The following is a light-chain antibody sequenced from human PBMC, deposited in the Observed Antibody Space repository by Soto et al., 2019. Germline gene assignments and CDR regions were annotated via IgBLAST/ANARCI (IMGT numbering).Light chain of an antibody. V-gene: IGKV1-5*01. CDR2: DAS. J-gene: IGKJ1*01. CDR3: QQYNSYWT. CDR1: QSISSW. Sequence: DIQMTQSPSTLSASVGDRVTITCRASQSISSWLAWYQQRPGKAPKLLIYDASSLESGVPSRFSGSGSGKEFTFPISSLQPDDFATYYCQQYNSYWTFGQGTKV.